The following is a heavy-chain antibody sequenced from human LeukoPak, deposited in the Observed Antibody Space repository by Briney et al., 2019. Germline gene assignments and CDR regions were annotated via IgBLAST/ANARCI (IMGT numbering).Heavy chain of an antibody. CDR3: ARERVADGYNLLRVWSLDAFDI. V-gene: IGHV1-2*06. CDR1: GYTFTGYY. D-gene: IGHD5-24*01. J-gene: IGHJ3*02. CDR2: INPNSGGT. Sequence: GASVKVSCKXSGYTFTGYYMHWVRQAPGQGLERMGRINPNSGGTNYAQKFQGRVTMTRDTSISTAYMELSRLRSDDTAVYYCARERVADGYNLLRVWSLDAFDIWGQGTMVTVSS.